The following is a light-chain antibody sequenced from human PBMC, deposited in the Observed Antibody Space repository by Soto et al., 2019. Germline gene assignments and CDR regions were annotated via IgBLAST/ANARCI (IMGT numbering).Light chain of an antibody. Sequence: QSVLTQPASVSGSPGQSITISCTGTSRDVGRYNLVSWYQQHPGKAPKLMIYEVTKRPSGVSNRFSGSKSGNTASLTISGLQAEDEADYYCCSYARSRWVFGGGTKLTVL. J-gene: IGLJ3*02. CDR3: CSYARSRWV. CDR2: EVT. CDR1: SRDVGRYNL. V-gene: IGLV2-23*02.